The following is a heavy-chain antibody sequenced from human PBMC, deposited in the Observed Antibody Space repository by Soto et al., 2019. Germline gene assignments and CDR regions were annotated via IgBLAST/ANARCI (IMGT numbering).Heavy chain of an antibody. Sequence: QVQLVESGGGVVQPGRSMRLSCAASGFSFSNYAMHWVRQAPGKGLEWVAVISYDGSEKYFADSVKGRFTISRDNSKNTLYLKMNSLRPEDTAVYYCARTVGREWLVSGYDYWGQGSLVTVSS. CDR3: ARTVGREWLVSGYDY. CDR2: ISYDGSEK. CDR1: GFSFSNYA. D-gene: IGHD6-19*01. V-gene: IGHV3-30-3*01. J-gene: IGHJ4*02.